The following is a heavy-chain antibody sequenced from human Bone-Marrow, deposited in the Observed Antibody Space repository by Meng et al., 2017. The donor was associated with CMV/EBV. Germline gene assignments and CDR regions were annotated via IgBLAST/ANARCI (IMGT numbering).Heavy chain of an antibody. D-gene: IGHD1-7*01. CDR3: ARDQGGDLTGTTSYYYYGLD. Sequence: GESLKISCAASGFTVSSNYMSWVRQAPGKGLEWVSSISSSSSYIYYADSVKGRFTISRDNAKNSLYLQMNSLRAEDTAVYYCARDQGGDLTGTTSYYYYGLD. V-gene: IGHV3-21*01. CDR2: ISSSSSYI. J-gene: IGHJ6*01. CDR1: GFTVSSNY.